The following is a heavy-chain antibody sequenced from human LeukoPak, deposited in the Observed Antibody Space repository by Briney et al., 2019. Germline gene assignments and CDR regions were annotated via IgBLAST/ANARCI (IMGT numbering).Heavy chain of an antibody. V-gene: IGHV4-30-4*01. CDR3: ARDLITMVRDGGFDP. Sequence: SQTLSLTCTVSGGSISSGDYYWSWIRQPPGKGLEWIGYIYYSGSTYYNPSLKSRVTISVDTSKNQLSLKLSSVTAADTAVYYCARDLITMVRDGGFDPWGQGTLVTVSS. CDR1: GGSISSGDYY. D-gene: IGHD3-10*01. J-gene: IGHJ5*02. CDR2: IYYSGST.